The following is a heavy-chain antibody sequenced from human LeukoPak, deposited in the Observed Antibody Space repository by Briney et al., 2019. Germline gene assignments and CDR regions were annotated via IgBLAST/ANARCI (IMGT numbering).Heavy chain of an antibody. CDR1: GYTFTSYD. J-gene: IGHJ4*02. D-gene: IGHD6-19*01. V-gene: IGHV1-8*01. CDR2: MNPNSGNT. CDR3: ARGEGWYGHYYFDY. Sequence: APVKVSCKASGYTFTSYDIYWVRQATGQGLGWMGWMNPNSGNTGYAQKFQGRVTMTRNTSISTAYMELSSLRSEDTAVYYCARGEGWYGHYYFDYWGQGTLVTVSS.